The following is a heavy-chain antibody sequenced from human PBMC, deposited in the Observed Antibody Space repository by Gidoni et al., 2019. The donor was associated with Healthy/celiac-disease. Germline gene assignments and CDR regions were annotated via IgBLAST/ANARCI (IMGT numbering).Heavy chain of an antibody. CDR1: GYTFNSYG. J-gene: IGHJ3*02. V-gene: IGHV1-18*04. CDR3: ARDRDYVWGSYPHSVAFDI. CDR2: ISAYNGNT. D-gene: IGHD3-16*02. Sequence: QVQLVQSGAEVKKPGASVMVSCEASGYTFNSYGSGWVCLAAGQGLEWMGWISAYNGNTNYAQKLQGRVSMTTDASTCTAYKELRILISHYTAVYYCARDRDYVWGSYPHSVAFDIWGQGTLVTVSS.